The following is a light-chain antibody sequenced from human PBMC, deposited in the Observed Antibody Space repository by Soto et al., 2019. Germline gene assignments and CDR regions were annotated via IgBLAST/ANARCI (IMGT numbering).Light chain of an antibody. CDR2: GHN. Sequence: QSVLTQPPSVSGAPGQRVTISCTGSYANIGAGYEVHWYQQIPGTAPKLLISGHNNRPSGVPDRFFGSKSGTSASLTIIGLQAGDEADYYCQSYDNSLSGSGVFGGGTKLTVL. CDR3: QSYDNSLSGSGV. CDR1: YANIGAGYE. J-gene: IGLJ3*02. V-gene: IGLV1-40*01.